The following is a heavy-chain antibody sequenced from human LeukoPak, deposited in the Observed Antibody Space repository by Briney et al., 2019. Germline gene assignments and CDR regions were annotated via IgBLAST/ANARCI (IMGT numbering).Heavy chain of an antibody. D-gene: IGHD3-9*01. CDR3: ARDYRSPTYYDILTGYPARYYLDY. V-gene: IGHV4-39*07. J-gene: IGHJ4*02. CDR2: IYYSGST. Sequence: PSETLSLTCTVSGGSISSSSYYWGWIRQPPGKGLEWIGSIYYSGSTYYNPSLKSRVTISVDTSKNQFSLKLSSVTAADTAVYYCARDYRSPTYYDILTGYPARYYLDYWGQGTLVTVSS. CDR1: GGSISSSSYY.